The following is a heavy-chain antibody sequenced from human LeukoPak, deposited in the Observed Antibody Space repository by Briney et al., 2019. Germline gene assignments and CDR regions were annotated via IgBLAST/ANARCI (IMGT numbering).Heavy chain of an antibody. CDR3: LSMASSDAFDI. V-gene: IGHV1-69*06. J-gene: IGHJ3*02. Sequence: SVKVSCKASGGTFSSYAISWVRQAPGQGLEWMGRIIPIFGTANYAQKFQGRVTITADKSTSTAYKELSSLRSEDTAVYYCLSMASSDAFDIWGQGTMVTVSS. CDR1: GGTFSSYA. CDR2: IIPIFGTA. D-gene: IGHD2/OR15-2a*01.